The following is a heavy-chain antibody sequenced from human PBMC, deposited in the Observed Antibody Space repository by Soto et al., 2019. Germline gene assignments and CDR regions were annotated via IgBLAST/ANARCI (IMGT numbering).Heavy chain of an antibody. J-gene: IGHJ1*01. V-gene: IGHV3-23*01. CDR3: AKDPSGSYRFQH. Sequence: TGGSLRLSCAASGFTFSSYAMSWVRQAPGKGLEWVSAISGSGGSTYYADSVKGRFTISRDNSKNTLYLQMNSLRAEDTAVYYCAKDPSGSYRFQHWGQGTLVTVSS. CDR2: ISGSGGST. CDR1: GFTFSSYA. D-gene: IGHD1-26*01.